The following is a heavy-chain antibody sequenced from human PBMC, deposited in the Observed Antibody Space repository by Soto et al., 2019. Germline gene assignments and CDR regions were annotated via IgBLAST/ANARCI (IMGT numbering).Heavy chain of an antibody. D-gene: IGHD3-9*01. CDR3: ARGPHDWLFTFDY. J-gene: IGHJ4*02. V-gene: IGHV4-59*08. CDR2: IYYSGST. Sequence: SETLSLTCTVSGGSISSYYWSWIRQPPGKGLEWIGYIYYSGSTNYNPSLKSRVTISVDTSKNQFSLKLSSVTAADTAVYYCARGPHDWLFTFDYWGQGTLVTVSS. CDR1: GGSISSYY.